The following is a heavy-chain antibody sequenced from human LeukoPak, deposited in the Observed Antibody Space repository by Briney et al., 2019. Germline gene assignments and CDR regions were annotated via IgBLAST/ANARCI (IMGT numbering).Heavy chain of an antibody. D-gene: IGHD3-10*01. J-gene: IGHJ4*02. V-gene: IGHV1-24*01. CDR2: FDPGDGDT. Sequence: AASVKVSCKVSGYTLTELSMHWVRQAPGKGLEWMGRFDPGDGDTLYAQKFQGRVTMTEDTSTDTAYMELSSLRSEDTAVYYCATEGKMVRGVYTDYWGQGTLVTVSS. CDR1: GYTLTELS. CDR3: ATEGKMVRGVYTDY.